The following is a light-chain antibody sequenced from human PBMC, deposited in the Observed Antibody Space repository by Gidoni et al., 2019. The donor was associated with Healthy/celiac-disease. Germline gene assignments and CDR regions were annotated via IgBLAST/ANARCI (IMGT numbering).Light chain of an antibody. CDR1: QSLLHSNGYNY. J-gene: IGKJ4*01. CDR3: MQALQTPLT. CDR2: LGS. Sequence: DIVMTQSPLSLPVTPGEPASITCRSSQSLLHSNGYNYLDWYLQKPGQSPQLLIYLGSNRASGVPDRFSGSGSGTDFTLTIRRVAAEDVGVYYCMQALQTPLTFGGGTKVEIK. V-gene: IGKV2-28*01.